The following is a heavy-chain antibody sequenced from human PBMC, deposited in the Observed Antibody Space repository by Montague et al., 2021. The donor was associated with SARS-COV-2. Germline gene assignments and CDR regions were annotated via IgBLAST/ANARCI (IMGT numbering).Heavy chain of an antibody. J-gene: IGHJ3*02. Sequence: PVLVKPTQTLTLTCTFSGFSLSTSGMCVSWIRQPPGKALEWLARIDWDDDKYYSTSLKIRLTISKDTSKNQVVLTMTNMDPVDTATYYCARGYYDILTGYLDAFDIWGQGTMVTVSS. V-gene: IGHV2-70*11. CDR3: ARGYYDILTGYLDAFDI. CDR1: GFSLSTSGMC. CDR2: IDWDDDK. D-gene: IGHD3-9*01.